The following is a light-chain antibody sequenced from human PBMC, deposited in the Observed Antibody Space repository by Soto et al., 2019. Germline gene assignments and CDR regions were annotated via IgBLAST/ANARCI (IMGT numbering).Light chain of an antibody. J-gene: IGKJ1*01. Sequence: EIVLTQSPATLSLSPGERATLSCRASQSVSSYLAWYQQKPGQAPRLLIYDASNRATGIPARFSGSGSGTEFTLTISSLQSEDFAVYYCQQYSSWVWTFGQGTKVDIK. CDR3: QQYSSWVWT. CDR1: QSVSSY. CDR2: DAS. V-gene: IGKV3-11*01.